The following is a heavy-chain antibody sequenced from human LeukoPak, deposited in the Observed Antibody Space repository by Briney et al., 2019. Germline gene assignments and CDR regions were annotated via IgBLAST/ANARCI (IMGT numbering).Heavy chain of an antibody. Sequence: GGSLRLSCAASGFTFYTYSMNWVRQAPGKGLEWVSSISSSGTYTYYADSVKGRFTISRDNSKNTLYLQMNSLRAEDTAVYYCAKDGFYDSSGYNTYYYYMDVWGKGTTVTISS. CDR1: GFTFYTYS. CDR2: ISSSGTYT. D-gene: IGHD3-22*01. J-gene: IGHJ6*03. V-gene: IGHV3-21*01. CDR3: AKDGFYDSSGYNTYYYYMDV.